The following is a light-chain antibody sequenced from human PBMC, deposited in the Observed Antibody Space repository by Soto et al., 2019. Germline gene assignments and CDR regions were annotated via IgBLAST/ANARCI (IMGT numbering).Light chain of an antibody. CDR1: RSAGNN. CDR3: QHYNNWVLT. Sequence: IVMTQSPATLSVPLGERVTLSCRASRSAGNNLAWYQQRVGQAPRLVIFDTSTRATGIPARFSGSGSETEFTLTINSLQAEDFAVYYCQHYNNWVLTFGGGTKVEIK. V-gene: IGKV3D-15*01. CDR2: DTS. J-gene: IGKJ4*01.